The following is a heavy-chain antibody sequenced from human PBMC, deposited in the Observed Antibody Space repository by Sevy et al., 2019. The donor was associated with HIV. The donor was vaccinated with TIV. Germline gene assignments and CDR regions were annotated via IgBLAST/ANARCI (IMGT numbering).Heavy chain of an antibody. CDR2: INHSGST. J-gene: IGHJ4*02. Sequence: SETLSLTCAVYGGSFSGYYWSWIRQPPGKGLEWIGEINHSGSTNYNPSLKSRVTISVDMSKNQFSLKLSSVTAADTAVYYCARDWRRLLQKGLFDYWGQGTLVTVSS. V-gene: IGHV4-34*01. CDR3: ARDWRRLLQKGLFDY. CDR1: GGSFSGYY. D-gene: IGHD2-21*01.